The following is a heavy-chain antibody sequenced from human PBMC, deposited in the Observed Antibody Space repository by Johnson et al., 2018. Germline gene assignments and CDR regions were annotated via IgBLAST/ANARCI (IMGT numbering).Heavy chain of an antibody. D-gene: IGHD3-16*01. V-gene: IGHV3-7*01. CDR1: GFTFSTYW. CDR2: IKQDGSEK. Sequence: VQLVESGGGLVQXGGSLRLXCAASGFTFSTYWMSWVRQAPGKGLEWVANIKQDGSEKYYVDSVKGRFTISRDKAKNSLYLQVNSLRAEDTAVDYCARDWRWGWPWGIDYYGMDVWGQGTTVTVSS. CDR3: ARDWRWGWPWGIDYYGMDV. J-gene: IGHJ6*02.